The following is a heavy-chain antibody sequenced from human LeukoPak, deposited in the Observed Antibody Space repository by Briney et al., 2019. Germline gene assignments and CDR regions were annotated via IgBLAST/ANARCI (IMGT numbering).Heavy chain of an antibody. D-gene: IGHD3-10*01. V-gene: IGHV3-30*01. CDR3: ARDPIGGRPDYLDY. CDR1: GFSFGTYA. Sequence: GGSLRLSCTASGFSFGTYAMHWLPQAPGKGFVWVAVISSDASITIYPDSMRGRFTISRDNSKNTLYLDKNNLRGEDTALYFCARDPIGGRPDYLDYWGQGTLVTVSS. CDR2: ISSDASIT. J-gene: IGHJ4*02.